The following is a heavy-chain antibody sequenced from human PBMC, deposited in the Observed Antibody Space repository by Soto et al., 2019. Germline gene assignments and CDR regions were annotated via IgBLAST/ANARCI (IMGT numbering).Heavy chain of an antibody. CDR1: GFTFSSYA. V-gene: IGHV3-30-3*01. CDR2: ISYDGSNK. CDR3: AGNSLGYCSSTSCLYWYFDL. Sequence: QVQLVESGGGVVQPGRSLRLSCAASGFTFSSYAMHWVRQAPGKGLEWVAVISYDGSNKYYADSVKGRFTISRDNSKNTLYLQMNSLRAEDTAVYYCAGNSLGYCSSTSCLYWYFDLWGRAPWSLSPQ. J-gene: IGHJ2*01. D-gene: IGHD2-2*01.